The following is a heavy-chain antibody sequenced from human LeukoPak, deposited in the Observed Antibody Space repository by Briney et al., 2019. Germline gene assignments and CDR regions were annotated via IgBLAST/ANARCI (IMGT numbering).Heavy chain of an antibody. D-gene: IGHD4-17*01. CDR3: ATGPLMTTVTTES. Sequence: GASVKVSCKASGYTFTGYYMHWVRQAPGQGLEWMGWINPNSGGTNYAQKFQGRVTMTRDTSISTAYMELSRLRSEDTAVYYCATGPLMTTVTTESWGQGTLVTVSS. CDR1: GYTFTGYY. V-gene: IGHV1-2*02. J-gene: IGHJ4*02. CDR2: INPNSGGT.